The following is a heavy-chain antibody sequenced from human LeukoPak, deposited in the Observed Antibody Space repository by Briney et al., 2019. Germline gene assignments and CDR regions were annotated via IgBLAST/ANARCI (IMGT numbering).Heavy chain of an antibody. V-gene: IGHV4-4*07. J-gene: IGHJ6*03. CDR1: GGSISSYY. D-gene: IGHD6-13*01. Sequence: SSETLSLTCTVSGGSISSYYWSWIRQPAGKGLEWIGRIYTSGSTSYNPSLKSRVTMSVDTCKNQFSLKLSSVTAADTAVYYCARELIAAAGPYYYYYYMDVWGKGTTVTVSS. CDR2: IYTSGST. CDR3: ARELIAAAGPYYYYYYMDV.